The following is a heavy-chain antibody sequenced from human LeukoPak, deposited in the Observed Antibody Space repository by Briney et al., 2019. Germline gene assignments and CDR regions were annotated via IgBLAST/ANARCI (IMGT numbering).Heavy chain of an antibody. CDR1: GYTFTSYY. Sequence: ASVKVSCKASGYTFTSYYMHWVRQAPGQGLEWMGIINPSGGSTSYAQKFQGRVTMTRDTSASTVYMELSSLRSEDTAVYYCAREGAFGVAGSNGLNWFDPWGQGTLVTVSS. J-gene: IGHJ5*02. D-gene: IGHD3-3*01. CDR2: INPSGGST. V-gene: IGHV1-46*01. CDR3: AREGAFGVAGSNGLNWFDP.